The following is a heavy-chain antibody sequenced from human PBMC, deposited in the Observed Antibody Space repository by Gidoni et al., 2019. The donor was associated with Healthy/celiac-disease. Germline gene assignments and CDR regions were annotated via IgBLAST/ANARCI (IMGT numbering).Heavy chain of an antibody. CDR2: INPNSGGT. D-gene: IGHD3-22*01. CDR1: GYTFTGSY. J-gene: IGHJ4*02. CDR3: ARGNSYYYDSSGYAIDY. Sequence: QVQLVQSGAEVKKPGASVKVSCKASGYTFTGSYMHWVRQAPGQGLEWMGWINPNSGGTNYAQKFQGRVTMTRDTSISTAYMELSRLRSDDTAVYYCARGNSYYYDSSGYAIDYWGQGTLVTVSS. V-gene: IGHV1-2*02.